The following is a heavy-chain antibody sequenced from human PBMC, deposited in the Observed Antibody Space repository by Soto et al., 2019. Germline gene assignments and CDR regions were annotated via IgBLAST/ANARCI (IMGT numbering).Heavy chain of an antibody. J-gene: IGHJ6*02. Sequence: AASVKVSCKASGHTFTIYGISWVRQAPGQGLEWMGWISGYNGYINYAQKFQGRVTMTTDTSTTTAYMELRSLRSDDTAVYYCARDVDNSGYYYYGMDVWGQGTAVTVSS. CDR1: GHTFTIYG. CDR2: ISGYNGYI. D-gene: IGHD7-27*01. CDR3: ARDVDNSGYYYYGMDV. V-gene: IGHV1-18*01.